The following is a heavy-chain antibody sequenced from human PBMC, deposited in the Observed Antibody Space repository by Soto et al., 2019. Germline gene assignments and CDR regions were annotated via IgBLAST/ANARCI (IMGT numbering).Heavy chain of an antibody. CDR2: IYYSGST. Sequence: SETLSLTCTVSGGSISSYYWSWIRQPPGKGLEWIGYIYYSGSTNYNPSLKSRVTISVDTSKNQFSLKLSSVTAADTAVYYCARVGRSNWFDPWGQGTLVTVSS. CDR1: GGSISSYY. CDR3: ARVGRSNWFDP. J-gene: IGHJ5*02. V-gene: IGHV4-59*01.